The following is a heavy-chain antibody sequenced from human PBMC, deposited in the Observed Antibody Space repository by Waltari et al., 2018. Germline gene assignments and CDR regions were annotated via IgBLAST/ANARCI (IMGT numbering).Heavy chain of an antibody. CDR1: GGTFSSYA. CDR3: AREGRAVGAFDI. D-gene: IGHD2-15*01. CDR2: LIPILGIE. V-gene: IGHV1-69*04. Sequence: QVQLVQSGAEVKKPGSSVKVSCKASGGTFSSYAISWVRQAPGQGLEWMGGLIPILGIENYAQKFQGRVTITADESTSTAYRELSSLRSEDTAVYYCAREGRAVGAFDIWGQGTMVTVSS. J-gene: IGHJ3*02.